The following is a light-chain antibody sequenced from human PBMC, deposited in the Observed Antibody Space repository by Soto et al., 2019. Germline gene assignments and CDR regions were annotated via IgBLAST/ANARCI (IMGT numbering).Light chain of an antibody. Sequence: VVLTQSPGTLSLSPGERATLSCRASQSVSSSYLAWYQQKPGQAPRLLIYGASSRATGIPDRFSGSGSGTDVTVTISRLEPEDFAVYYCQQYGSSPLVTVGEGTRLEIK. CDR2: GAS. CDR3: QQYGSSPLVT. CDR1: QSVSSSY. V-gene: IGKV3-20*01. J-gene: IGKJ5*01.